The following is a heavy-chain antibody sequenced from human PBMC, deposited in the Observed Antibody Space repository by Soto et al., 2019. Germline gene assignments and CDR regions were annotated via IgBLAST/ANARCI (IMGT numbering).Heavy chain of an antibody. CDR3: AKGMTHHSPRGVDF. Sequence: EVQLLASGGGWVQPGGSLRLSCAASGFTFSSYAMSWVRQAPGTGLELVSAITGSGGSTNYADSVKGRFTISRDNSKNTLYLQMNSLSDEDAAGYYCAKGMTHHSPRGVDFWGQGTLVTVSS. V-gene: IGHV3-23*01. CDR1: GFTFSSYA. D-gene: IGHD2-21*01. CDR2: ITGSGGST. J-gene: IGHJ4*02.